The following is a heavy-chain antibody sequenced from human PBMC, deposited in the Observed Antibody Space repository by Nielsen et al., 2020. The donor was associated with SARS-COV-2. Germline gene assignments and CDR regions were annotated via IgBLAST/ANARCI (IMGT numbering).Heavy chain of an antibody. D-gene: IGHD3-10*01. CDR3: ARAKGSAGYDY. CDR1: GGSFSGYY. Sequence: GSLRLSCAVYGGSFSGYYWSWIRQPPGKGLEWIGYIYHSGSTYYNPSLKSRVTISVDRSKNQFSLKLSSVTAADTAVYYCARAKGSAGYDYWGQGTLVTVSS. V-gene: IGHV4-34*01. J-gene: IGHJ4*02. CDR2: IYHSGST.